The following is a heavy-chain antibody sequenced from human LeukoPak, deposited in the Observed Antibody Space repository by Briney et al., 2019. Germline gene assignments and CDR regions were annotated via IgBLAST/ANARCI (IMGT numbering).Heavy chain of an antibody. CDR1: GGSISSYY. D-gene: IGHD3-16*02. Sequence: SETRSLTCTVSGGSISSYYWSWIRQPPGKGREWIGYISYSGSTNYNPSLKSRVTILVDTSKNQFSLKLSSVTAADTAVYYCARYIWGSYPTFEDYWGQGTLVTVSS. CDR2: ISYSGST. CDR3: ARYIWGSYPTFEDY. V-gene: IGHV4-59*01. J-gene: IGHJ4*02.